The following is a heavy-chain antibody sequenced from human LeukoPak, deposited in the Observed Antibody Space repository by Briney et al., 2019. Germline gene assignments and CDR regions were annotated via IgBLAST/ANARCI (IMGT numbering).Heavy chain of an antibody. CDR3: ARSSVAVTIFDH. CDR1: GYTFTSYA. D-gene: IGHD6-19*01. V-gene: IGHV1-3*01. Sequence: GASVKVSCKASGYTFTSYAMHWVRQAPGQRLEWMGWINAGNGNTKYSQKFQGRVTITRDTSASTAYMELSSLRSEDTAVYYCARSSVAVTIFDHWGQGTLVTVSS. CDR2: INAGNGNT. J-gene: IGHJ4*02.